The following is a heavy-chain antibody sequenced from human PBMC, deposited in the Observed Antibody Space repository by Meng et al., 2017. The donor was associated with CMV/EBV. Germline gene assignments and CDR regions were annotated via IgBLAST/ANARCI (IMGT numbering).Heavy chain of an antibody. V-gene: IGHV3-7*01. Sequence: GESLKISCAASGFTFSSYAMSWVRQAPGKGLEWVANINQDGTEKYYVDSVKGRFTISRDNAKNSLYLQMNSLRAEDTAMHYCVRGFWGPWGQGTLVTVSS. J-gene: IGHJ5*02. D-gene: IGHD3-16*01. CDR1: GFTFSSYA. CDR2: INQDGTEK. CDR3: VRGFWGP.